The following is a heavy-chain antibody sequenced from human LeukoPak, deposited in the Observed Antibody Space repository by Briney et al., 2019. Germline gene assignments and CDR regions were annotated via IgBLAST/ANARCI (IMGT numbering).Heavy chain of an antibody. J-gene: IGHJ4*02. CDR2: ISSKGGRT. V-gene: IGHV3-64D*08. D-gene: IGHD1-14*01. CDR3: AKVAGKSIPDY. CDR1: GFTFNSYD. Sequence: PGRTLRHPCTASGFTFNSYDKHWVRLATGKGIEYVSAISSKGGRTYYAGSVKGRFTISRDNSMYTLYLQMSSLRGEHTAVHDCAKVAGKSIPDYWGQGTPVTVSS.